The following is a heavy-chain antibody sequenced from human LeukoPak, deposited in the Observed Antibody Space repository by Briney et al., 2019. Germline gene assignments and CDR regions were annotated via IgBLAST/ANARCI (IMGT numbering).Heavy chain of an antibody. Sequence: PSETLSLTCAASGYSIRSGYYWGWIRQPPGRGLEWIGSINHSGNTYCNPSLKSRVAISIDTSKNDFSLKVTSVTAADTAVYFCARQDTAMVKGWFDPWGQGTLVTVSS. CDR3: ARQDTAMVKGWFDP. CDR1: GYSIRSGYY. CDR2: INHSGNT. D-gene: IGHD5-18*01. J-gene: IGHJ5*02. V-gene: IGHV4-38-2*01.